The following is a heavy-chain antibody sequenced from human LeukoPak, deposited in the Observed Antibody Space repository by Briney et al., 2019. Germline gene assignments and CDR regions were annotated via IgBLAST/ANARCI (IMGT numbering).Heavy chain of an antibody. CDR1: GFTFSNYG. V-gene: IGHV3-30*02. D-gene: IGHD1-26*01. Sequence: PGGSLRLSCAASGFTFSNYGMYWVRQAPGKCLEWVAVIWSGGTDKYYADSVKGRFTVSRDNSKNTLYLQMNSLRAEDTAVYYCGKRLTSWELEYWGQGTLVTVSS. J-gene: IGHJ4*02. CDR2: IWSGGTDK. CDR3: GKRLTSWELEY.